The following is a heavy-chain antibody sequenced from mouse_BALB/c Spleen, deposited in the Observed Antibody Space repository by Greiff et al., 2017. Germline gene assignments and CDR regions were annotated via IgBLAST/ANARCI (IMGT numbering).Heavy chain of an antibody. V-gene: IGHV14-3*02. CDR1: GFNIKDTY. CDR2: IDPANGNT. Sequence: VQLQQSGAELVKPGASVKLSCTASGFNIKDTYMHWVKQRPEQGLEWIGRIDPANGNTKYDPKFQGKATITADTSSNTAYLQLSSLTSEDTAVYYCARIDDYDGFAYWGQGTLVTVSA. D-gene: IGHD2-4*01. CDR3: ARIDDYDGFAY. J-gene: IGHJ3*01.